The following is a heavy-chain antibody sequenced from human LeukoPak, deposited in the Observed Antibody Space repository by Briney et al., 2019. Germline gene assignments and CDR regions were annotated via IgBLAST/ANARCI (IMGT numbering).Heavy chain of an antibody. Sequence: PGGSLRLSCAASGFTVSNNYMSWVRQAPGKGLEWVSVIYSGGSTYYADSVKGRFTISSDTSKNTLSLQMNSLRAEDTAVYYCAKEEWELLYGMDVWGQGTTVTVSS. J-gene: IGHJ6*02. CDR3: AKEEWELLYGMDV. V-gene: IGHV3-53*01. CDR1: GFTVSNNY. D-gene: IGHD1-26*01. CDR2: IYSGGST.